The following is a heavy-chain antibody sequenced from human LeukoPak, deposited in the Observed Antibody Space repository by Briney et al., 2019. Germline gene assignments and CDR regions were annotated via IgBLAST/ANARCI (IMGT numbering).Heavy chain of an antibody. CDR3: AGGLPDY. CDR1: GVSISSYY. V-gene: IGHV4-4*07. Sequence: SETLSLTCTVSGVSISSYYWTWIRQPAGKALEWIGRIYTSGTTNYNPSLKSRVTMSVDTSKSQSSLTLSSVTAADTAVYYCAGGLPDYWGQGTLVTVSS. J-gene: IGHJ4*02. CDR2: IYTSGTT. D-gene: IGHD2-15*01.